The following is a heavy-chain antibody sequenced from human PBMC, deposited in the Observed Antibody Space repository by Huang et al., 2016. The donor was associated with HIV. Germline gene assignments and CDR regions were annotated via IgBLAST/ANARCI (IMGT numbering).Heavy chain of an antibody. CDR1: GFTFSSYD. D-gene: IGHD2-15*01. V-gene: IGHV3-13*01. Sequence: EVQLVESGGALVQPGGSLRLSCAASGFTFSSYDMHWVRQGTGNGLEWFSSIGTVGDKYYPGSVKDRFTSSREDAKNSLYRQMNSLRAGDTAVYYCARGAAPSTVYYYYYGLDVWGHGTSVTVSS. CDR3: ARGAAPSTVYYYYYGLDV. J-gene: IGHJ6*02. CDR2: IGTVGDK.